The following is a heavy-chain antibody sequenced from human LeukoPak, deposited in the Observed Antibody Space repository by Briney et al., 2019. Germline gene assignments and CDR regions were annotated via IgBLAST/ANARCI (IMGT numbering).Heavy chain of an antibody. CDR3: ARGPYYADP. D-gene: IGHD3-10*01. J-gene: IGHJ5*02. Sequence: SETLSLTCAVYGGSFSGYYWSWIRQPPGKGLEWIGEINHSGSTNYNPFLKSRVTISVDTSKNQFSLKLSSVTAADTAVYYCARGPYYADPWGQGTLVTVSS. CDR2: INHSGST. V-gene: IGHV4-34*01. CDR1: GGSFSGYY.